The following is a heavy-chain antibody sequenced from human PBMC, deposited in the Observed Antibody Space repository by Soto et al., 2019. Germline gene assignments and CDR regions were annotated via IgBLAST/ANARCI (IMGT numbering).Heavy chain of an antibody. Sequence: GGSLRLSCAASGFTVSSNYMSWVRQAPGKGLEWVSVIYSGGSTYYADSVKGRFTISRDNSKNTLYLQMNSLRAEDTAVYYCARESEDLTSNFDYWGQGTLVTVSS. CDR3: ARESEDLTSNFDY. CDR2: IYSGGST. V-gene: IGHV3-53*01. CDR1: GFTVSSNY. J-gene: IGHJ4*02.